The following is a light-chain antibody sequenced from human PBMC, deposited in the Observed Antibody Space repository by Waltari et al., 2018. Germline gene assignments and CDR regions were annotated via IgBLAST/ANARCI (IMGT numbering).Light chain of an antibody. CDR1: QSISSY. V-gene: IGKV1-39*01. Sequence: DIQMTQTPSSLSASVGDRVTITCRASQSISSYLNWFQQKPGKAPKLLIYAASSLQRRVPSRFSGSGSGTDFTLIISCLQPEDFATYYCEQSYNAPRTFGQGTKVEIK. CDR2: AAS. J-gene: IGKJ1*01. CDR3: EQSYNAPRT.